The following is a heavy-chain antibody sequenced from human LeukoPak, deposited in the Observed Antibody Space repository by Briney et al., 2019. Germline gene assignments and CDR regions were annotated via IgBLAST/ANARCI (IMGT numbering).Heavy chain of an antibody. V-gene: IGHV4-39*07. J-gene: IGHJ1*01. CDR2: IYYSGST. Sequence: PSETLSLTCTVSGGSISSSSYYWGWIRQPPGKGLEWIGSIYYSGSTYYNPSLKSRVTISVDTSKNQFSLKLSSVAAADTAVYYCARDRQYYDILTGPGYFQHWGQGTLVTVSS. D-gene: IGHD3-9*01. CDR1: GGSISSSSYY. CDR3: ARDRQYYDILTGPGYFQH.